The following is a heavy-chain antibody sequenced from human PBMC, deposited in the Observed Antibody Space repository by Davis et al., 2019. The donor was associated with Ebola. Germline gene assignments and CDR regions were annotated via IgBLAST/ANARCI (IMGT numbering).Heavy chain of an antibody. CDR2: ISSTGDSK. CDR3: ARDKDLPLYYESHGMDV. D-gene: IGHD1-14*01. J-gene: IGHJ6*02. Sequence: PGGSLRLSCVASGFTFSTYAMNWVRQAPGKGLEWVSFISSTGDSKYYSDSVRGRFTISRDNANNSLYLQMNSLRDEDTAVYYCARDKDLPLYYESHGMDVWGQGTTVTVSS. CDR1: GFTFSTYA. V-gene: IGHV3-48*02.